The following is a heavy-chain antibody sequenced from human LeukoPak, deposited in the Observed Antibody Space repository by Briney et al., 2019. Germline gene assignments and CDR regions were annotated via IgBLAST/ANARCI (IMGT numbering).Heavy chain of an antibody. J-gene: IGHJ4*02. CDR3: ARVRGYCSGGSCPKYYFDY. CDR2: IYPGDSDT. Sequence: GESLKISFKGSGSRFTSYWIGWVRPMPGKGLGWMGIIYPGDSDTRHSPSFQGQVTISADKSISTAYLQWSSLKASDTAMYYCARVRGYCSGGSCPKYYFDYWGQGTLVTVSS. CDR1: GSRFTSYW. D-gene: IGHD2-15*01. V-gene: IGHV5-51*01.